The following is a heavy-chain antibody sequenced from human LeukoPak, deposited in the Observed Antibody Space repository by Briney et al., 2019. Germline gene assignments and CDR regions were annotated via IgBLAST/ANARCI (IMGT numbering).Heavy chain of an antibody. CDR2: ISGSDGST. J-gene: IGHJ4*02. Sequence: GGSLRLSCAASAFTFSTYAMTWVRQAPGKGLEWVSAISGSDGSTYYANSVKGRFTISRDNSKNTLYLQMNSLRAEDTAVYYCAKGRTGYSYGYGIDYWGQGTLVTVSS. D-gene: IGHD5-18*01. CDR1: AFTFSTYA. V-gene: IGHV3-23*01. CDR3: AKGRTGYSYGYGIDY.